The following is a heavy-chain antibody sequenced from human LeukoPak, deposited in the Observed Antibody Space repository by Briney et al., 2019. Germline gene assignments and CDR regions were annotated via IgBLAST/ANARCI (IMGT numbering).Heavy chain of an antibody. J-gene: IGHJ4*02. D-gene: IGHD6-6*01. Sequence: GGSLRLSCAASGFTFSSYAMHWVRQAPGKGLEWVAVISYDGSNKYYADSVKGRFTISRDNSKNTLYLQMNSLRAEDTAVYYCAGDVVAARPDGFDYWGQGTLVTVSS. CDR1: GFTFSSYA. V-gene: IGHV3-30*04. CDR2: ISYDGSNK. CDR3: AGDVVAARPDGFDY.